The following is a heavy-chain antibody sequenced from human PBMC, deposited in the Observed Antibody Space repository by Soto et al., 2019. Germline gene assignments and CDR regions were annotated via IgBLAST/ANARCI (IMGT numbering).Heavy chain of an antibody. V-gene: IGHV3-23*01. CDR2: ISGGGDST. CDR1: GFTFNNYA. CDR3: AKDRQWLASFDY. Sequence: PGGSLRLSCAASGFTFNNYAVTWVRQAPGRGLEWVSGISGGGDSTYYADSVKGRFTISRDNSKNMLYLQMNSLRAEDTAVYYCAKDRQWLASFDYWGQGALVTVS. J-gene: IGHJ4*02. D-gene: IGHD6-19*01.